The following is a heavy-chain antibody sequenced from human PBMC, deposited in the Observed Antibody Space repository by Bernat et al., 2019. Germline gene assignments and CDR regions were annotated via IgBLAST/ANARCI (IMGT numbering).Heavy chain of an antibody. CDR1: GFTLSIYE. CDR2: ISSSDNTV. J-gene: IGHJ2*01. CDR3: ARGPEQNWYFDL. V-gene: IGHV3-48*03. Sequence: EVQLVESGGGLVQPGGSLRLSCTASGFTLSIYEMNWVRQAPGKGLEWVSYISSSDNTVYYADSVKGRFTISRDNAKNSLYLQMNSLRVEDTAVYSCARGPEQNWYFDLWGRGTLVTVSS.